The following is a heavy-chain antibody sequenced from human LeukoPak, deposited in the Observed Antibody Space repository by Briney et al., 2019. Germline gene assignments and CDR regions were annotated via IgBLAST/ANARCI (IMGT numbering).Heavy chain of an antibody. CDR1: GYTFTSYG. CDR2: INPNSGGT. V-gene: IGHV1-2*02. D-gene: IGHD3-10*01. Sequence: ASVKVSCKASGYTFTSYGISWVRQAPGQGLEWMGWINPNSGGTNYAQKFQGRVTMTRDTSISTAYMELSRLRSDDTAVYYCARDSSSGILAWWGQGTLVTVSS. CDR3: ARDSSSGILAW. J-gene: IGHJ4*02.